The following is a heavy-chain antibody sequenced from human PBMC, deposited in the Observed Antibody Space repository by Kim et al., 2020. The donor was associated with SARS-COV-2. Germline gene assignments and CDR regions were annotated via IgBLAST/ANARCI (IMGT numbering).Heavy chain of an antibody. V-gene: IGHV3-53*01. Sequence: GGSLRLSCAASGFTVSSNYMSWVRQAPGKGLEWVSVIYSGGSTYYADSVKGRFTISRDNSENTLYLQMNSLRAEDTTVYYCAREGFRESHFDLWGRGTLVTVSS. D-gene: IGHD3-10*01. CDR1: GFTVSSNY. CDR2: IYSGGST. CDR3: AREGFRESHFDL. J-gene: IGHJ2*01.